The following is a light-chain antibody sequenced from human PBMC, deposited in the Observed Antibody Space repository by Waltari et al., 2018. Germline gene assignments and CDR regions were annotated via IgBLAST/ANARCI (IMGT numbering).Light chain of an antibody. CDR2: WAS. V-gene: IGKV4-1*01. CDR1: QSVLYSSNNKNY. CDR3: QQYYSTPWT. J-gene: IGKJ1*01. Sequence: DIVITQSPDSLAVSLGERATINCQSGQSVLYSSNNKNYLAWYQQKPGQPPKLLIYWASTRESGVPDRFSGSGSGTDFTLTISSLQAEDVAVYYCQQYYSTPWTFGQGTKVEIK.